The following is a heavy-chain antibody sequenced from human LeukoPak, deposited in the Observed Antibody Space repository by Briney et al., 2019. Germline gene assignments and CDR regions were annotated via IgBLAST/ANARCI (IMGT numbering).Heavy chain of an antibody. CDR2: INGRAATT. V-gene: IGHV3-23*01. CDR1: GFTFSSYA. D-gene: IGHD7-27*01. Sequence: PGGSLRLSCAASGFASGFTFSSYAMSWVRQAPGKGLEWVASINGRAATTYYADSVKGRFTISRDNSKNTLYLQMNSLGADDPAVYYCAKAPATGEGYYFYYMDVWGKGTTVTVSS. CDR3: AKAPATGEGYYFYYMDV. J-gene: IGHJ6*03.